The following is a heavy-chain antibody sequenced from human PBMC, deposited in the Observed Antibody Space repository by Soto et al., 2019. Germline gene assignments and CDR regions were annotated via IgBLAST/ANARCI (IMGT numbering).Heavy chain of an antibody. J-gene: IGHJ6*02. CDR1: GYTFTTYP. Sequence: ASVKVCCEASGYTFTTYPRQWLRQAPGQRLEWMGWINAGNGNTKYSQKFQGRVTITRDTSASTAYMELSSLRSEDTAVYYCARELDSGKPYDYPGMAVWGQGTTVPVS. CDR3: ARELDSGKPYDYPGMAV. CDR2: INAGNGNT. V-gene: IGHV1-3*01. D-gene: IGHD6-25*01.